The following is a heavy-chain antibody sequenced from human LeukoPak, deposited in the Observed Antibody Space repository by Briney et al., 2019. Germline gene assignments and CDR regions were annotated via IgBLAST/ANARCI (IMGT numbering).Heavy chain of an antibody. J-gene: IGHJ4*02. V-gene: IGHV3-23*01. CDR3: AKVVVSGNGDYFDF. CDR1: GFTFSSSA. CDR2: ISGRGETI. D-gene: IGHD2-8*01. Sequence: PGGSLRLSCAASGFTFSSSAMAWVRLAPGKGLEWVSSISGRGETIHYADSVKGRFPISRDNSKSTLSLQMNSLRAEDTAIYYCAKVVVSGNGDYFDFWGQGTLVTVAS.